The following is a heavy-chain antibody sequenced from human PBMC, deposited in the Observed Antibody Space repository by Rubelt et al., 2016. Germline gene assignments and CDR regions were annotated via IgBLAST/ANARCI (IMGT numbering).Heavy chain of an antibody. D-gene: IGHD6-13*01. CDR3: ARGLARAAAAPRRLWFDP. Sequence: QVQLQQWGAGLLKPSETLSLTCAVYGGSFSGYYWSWIRQPPGKGLEWIGEINHSGSTNYNPSTEKLATISVDTSKNQFSLKLSEVTAADTAVYYCARGLARAAAAPRRLWFDPWGQGTLVTVSS. V-gene: IGHV4-34*01. CDR2: INHSGST. CDR1: GGSFSGYY. J-gene: IGHJ5*02.